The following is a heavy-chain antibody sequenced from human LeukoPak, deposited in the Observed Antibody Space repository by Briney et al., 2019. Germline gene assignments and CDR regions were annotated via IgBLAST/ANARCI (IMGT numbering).Heavy chain of an antibody. CDR3: TWDVVVAARSFDY. D-gene: IGHD2-15*01. V-gene: IGHV3-15*01. CDR2: IKSKTDGGTT. CDR1: GFTFSNAW. J-gene: IGHJ4*02. Sequence: GGSLRLSCAASGFTFSNAWMSWVRQAPGKGLEWVGRIKSKTDGGTTDYAAPVKGRFTISRDDSKNTLYLQMNSLKTEDTAVYYCTWDVVVAARSFDYWGQGTLVTVSS.